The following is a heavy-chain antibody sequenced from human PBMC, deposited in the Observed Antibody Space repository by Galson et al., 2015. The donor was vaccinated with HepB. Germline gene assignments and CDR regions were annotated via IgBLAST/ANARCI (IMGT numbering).Heavy chain of an antibody. J-gene: IGHJ6*02. CDR2: IYYSGST. Sequence: ETLSLTCTVSGGSISSSSYYWGWIRQPPGKGLEWIGSIYYSGSTYYNPSLKSRVTISVDTSKNQFSLKLSSVTAADTAVYYCAGGLGVVHLYYGMDVWGQGTTVTVSS. CDR1: GGSISSSSYY. V-gene: IGHV4-39*01. D-gene: IGHD3-3*01. CDR3: AGGLGVVHLYYGMDV.